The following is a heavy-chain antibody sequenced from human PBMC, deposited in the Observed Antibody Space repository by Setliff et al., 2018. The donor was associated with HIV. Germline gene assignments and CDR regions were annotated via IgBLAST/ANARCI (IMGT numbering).Heavy chain of an antibody. Sequence: SVKVSCKASRGTFSSYVISWVRQAPGQGPEWMGGIIPMYGVTTYAQKFQGRVTITTDESTSTAYMELSSLRSEDTAVYYCALPYCSGGNCWSSASLPPAGWFDPWGQGTLVTVSS. J-gene: IGHJ5*02. V-gene: IGHV1-69*05. CDR3: ALPYCSGGNCWSSASLPPAGWFDP. CDR2: IIPMYGVT. D-gene: IGHD2-15*01. CDR1: RGTFSSYV.